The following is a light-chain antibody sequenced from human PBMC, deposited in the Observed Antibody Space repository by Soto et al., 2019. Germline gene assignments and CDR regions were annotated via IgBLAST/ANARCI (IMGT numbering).Light chain of an antibody. CDR2: GAS. CDR3: QQYGSSSYT. CDR1: QSVSSSY. J-gene: IGKJ2*01. V-gene: IGKV3-20*01. Sequence: EIVLTQSPGTLSSSPGERATLSCRASQSVSSSYLAWYQQKPGQAPRLLIYGASSRATGIQDRFSGSGSGTDFTLTISRLEPEDFAVYYCQQYGSSSYTFGQGTKLEIK.